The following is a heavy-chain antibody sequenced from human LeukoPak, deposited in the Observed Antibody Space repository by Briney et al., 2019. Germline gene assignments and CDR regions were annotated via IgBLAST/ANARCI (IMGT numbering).Heavy chain of an antibody. D-gene: IGHD5-24*01. CDR3: ARDKRGYDGYNLQPRPYYLDY. CDR1: GGSISRYY. J-gene: IGHJ4*02. V-gene: IGHV4-4*07. Sequence: SETLSLTCTVPGGSISRYYWSCIRQPAGKGLEWIGRIYTSGSTNYNPSLKSRVTMSVDTSKNQFYLKLSSGTAADTAVYYCARDKRGYDGYNLQPRPYYLDYWGQGTLVTVSS. CDR2: IYTSGST.